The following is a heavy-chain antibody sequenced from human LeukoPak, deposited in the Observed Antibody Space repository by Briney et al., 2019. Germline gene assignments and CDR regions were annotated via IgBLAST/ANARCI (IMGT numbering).Heavy chain of an antibody. CDR2: ISWNSGTV. CDR1: GFTFDHYA. Sequence: GGSLRLSCAASGFTFDHYAMHWVRQAPGKGLEWVSSISWNSGTVDYADSVKGRFTISRDNAKNSLYLQMNSLRTEDTAFYYCARDVWPYTYYYDTHPLGGGFDYWGQGTLVTVSS. V-gene: IGHV3-9*01. D-gene: IGHD3-22*01. CDR3: ARDVWPYTYYYDTHPLGGGFDY. J-gene: IGHJ4*02.